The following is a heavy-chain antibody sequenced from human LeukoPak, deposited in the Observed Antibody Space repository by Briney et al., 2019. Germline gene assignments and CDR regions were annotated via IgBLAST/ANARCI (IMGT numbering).Heavy chain of an antibody. Sequence: SETLSLTCAVYGGSFSGYYWGWRRQPPGKGLEWIGEINHRGSTNYNPSLKSRVTISVDTSRNQFSLKLSSVTAADTAVYYCARGLRDYDSSGYYFDYWGQGTLVTVSS. D-gene: IGHD3-22*01. CDR1: GGSFSGYY. V-gene: IGHV4-34*01. CDR3: ARGLRDYDSSGYYFDY. J-gene: IGHJ4*02. CDR2: INHRGST.